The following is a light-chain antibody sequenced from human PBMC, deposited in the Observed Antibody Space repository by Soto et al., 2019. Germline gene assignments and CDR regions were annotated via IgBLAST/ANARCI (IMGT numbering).Light chain of an antibody. CDR3: TSYSRYRVLV. CDR1: SSDIGGYKY. CDR2: EVS. Sequence: QSVLTQPACVSVSLGQSITISCTGTSSDIGGYKYVSWYQQHPGKAPKLIIFEVSNRPSGVSDRFSGSNSGNTASLTISGLQAEDEADYYCTSYSRYRVLVFGGGTKVTVL. V-gene: IGLV2-14*01. J-gene: IGLJ3*02.